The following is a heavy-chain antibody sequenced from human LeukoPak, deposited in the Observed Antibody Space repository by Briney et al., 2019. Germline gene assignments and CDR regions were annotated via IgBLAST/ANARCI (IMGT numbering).Heavy chain of an antibody. CDR1: GFTFSSYA. D-gene: IGHD3-10*01. Sequence: GGSLRLSCAASGFTFSSYAMNWVRQAPGKGLEWVSGISGSAGSTYYADSAKGRFAISRDNSKNTLYLQMNSLRAEDTAVYYCAKRGEDSILDAFDIWGQGTMVTVSS. CDR3: AKRGEDSILDAFDI. CDR2: ISGSAGST. V-gene: IGHV3-23*01. J-gene: IGHJ3*02.